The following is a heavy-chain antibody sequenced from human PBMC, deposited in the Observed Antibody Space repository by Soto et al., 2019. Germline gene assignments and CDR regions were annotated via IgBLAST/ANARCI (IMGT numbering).Heavy chain of an antibody. CDR1: GGSNRSGGYN. Sequence: SETLSLTCTVSGGSNRSGGYNWSWIRQLPGKGLEWIGYIFHTGNTYYNPSLKSRVTISVDTSQNQFSLRLSSVTAAATALYYCAPDLRKLITPEQWGQGVLVTVSS. D-gene: IGHD1-1*01. V-gene: IGHV4-31*03. CDR2: IFHTGNT. J-gene: IGHJ1*01. CDR3: APDLRKLITPEQ.